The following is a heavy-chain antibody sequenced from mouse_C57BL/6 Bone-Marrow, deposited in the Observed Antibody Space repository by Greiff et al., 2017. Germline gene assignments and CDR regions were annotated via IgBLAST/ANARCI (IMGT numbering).Heavy chain of an antibody. J-gene: IGHJ2*01. CDR2: IRSKSSNYAT. V-gene: IGHV10-3*01. Sequence: EVQLVESGGGLVQPKGSLKLSCAASGFTFNTYAMHWVRQAPGKGLEWVARIRSKSSNYATYYADSVKDRFTISREDSQSMLYLQMNNLKTEDTARYYCVRDGTFDYYGRNFDYWGQGTTLTVSS. CDR1: GFTFNTYA. CDR3: VRDGTFDYYGRNFDY. D-gene: IGHD1-1*01.